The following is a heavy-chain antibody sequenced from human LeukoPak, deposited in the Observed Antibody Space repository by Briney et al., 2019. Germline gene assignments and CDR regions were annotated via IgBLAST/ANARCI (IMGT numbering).Heavy chain of an antibody. V-gene: IGHV3-48*04. D-gene: IGHD4-11*01. CDR1: GFTFSSYS. Sequence: GRSLRLSCAASGFTFSSYSMNWVRQAPGKGLEWVSYIGGSGTTIYYADSVKGRFTISRDNAKNSLYLQMNSLRAEDTAVYYCARSHYTRFNWFDPWGQGTLVTVSS. CDR2: IGGSGTTI. CDR3: ARSHYTRFNWFDP. J-gene: IGHJ5*02.